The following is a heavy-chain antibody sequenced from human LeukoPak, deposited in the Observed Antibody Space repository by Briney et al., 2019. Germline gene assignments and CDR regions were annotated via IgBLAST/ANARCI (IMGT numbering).Heavy chain of an antibody. CDR2: IRYDGSNK. D-gene: IGHD1-26*01. V-gene: IGHV3-30*02. CDR1: GVTFSSYG. J-gene: IGHJ4*02. CDR3: AKDLVKHQWEPDFDY. Sequence: GGSQRLSCAASGVTFSSYGMHWVRQAPGKGLEWVAFIRYDGSNKYYADSVKGRFTISRDNSKNTLYLQMNSLRAEDTAVYYCAKDLVKHQWEPDFDYWGQGTLVTVSS.